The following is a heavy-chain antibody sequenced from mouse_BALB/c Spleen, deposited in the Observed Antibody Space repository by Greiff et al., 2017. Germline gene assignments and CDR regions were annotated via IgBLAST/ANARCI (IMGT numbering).Heavy chain of an antibody. Sequence: EVQRVESGPGLVKPSQSLSLTCTVTGYSITSDYAWNWIRQFPGNKLEWMGYISYSGSTSYNPSLKSRISITRDTSKNQFFLQLNSVTTEDTATYYCAEGMGWLTPFDVWGAGTTVTVSS. V-gene: IGHV3-2*02. CDR2: ISYSGST. D-gene: IGHD2-3*01. CDR1: GYSITSDYA. CDR3: AEGMGWLTPFDV. J-gene: IGHJ1*01.